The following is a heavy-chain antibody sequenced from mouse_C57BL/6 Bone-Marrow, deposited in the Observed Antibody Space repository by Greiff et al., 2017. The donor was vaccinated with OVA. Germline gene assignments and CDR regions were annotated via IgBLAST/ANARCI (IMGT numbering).Heavy chain of an antibody. D-gene: IGHD1-1*01. Sequence: QVQLKESGAELVRPGASVKLSCKASGYTFTDYYINWVKQRPGQGLEWIARIYPGSGNTYYNEKFKGKATLTAEKSSSTAYMQLSSLTSEDSAVYVCARPYYYGSSRYAMDYWGQGTSVTVSS. J-gene: IGHJ4*01. V-gene: IGHV1-76*01. CDR1: GYTFTDYY. CDR2: IYPGSGNT. CDR3: ARPYYYGSSRYAMDY.